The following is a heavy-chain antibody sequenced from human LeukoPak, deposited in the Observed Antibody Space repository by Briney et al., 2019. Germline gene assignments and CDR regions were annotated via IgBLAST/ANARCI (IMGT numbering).Heavy chain of an antibody. V-gene: IGHV3-11*01. CDR2: ISSSGSTI. D-gene: IGHD5-18*01. Sequence: NPGGSLRLSCAASGFTFSDYYMSWIRQAPGKGLEWVSYISSSGSTIYYADSVKGRFTISRDNAKNSLYLQMNSLRAEDTAVYYCASGYSYGYEDPPVEFDYWGQGTLVTVSS. CDR1: GFTFSDYY. J-gene: IGHJ4*02. CDR3: ASGYSYGYEDPPVEFDY.